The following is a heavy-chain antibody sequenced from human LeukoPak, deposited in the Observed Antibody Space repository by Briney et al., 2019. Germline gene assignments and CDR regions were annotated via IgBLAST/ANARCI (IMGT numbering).Heavy chain of an antibody. V-gene: IGHV4-59*01. CDR3: ARGFYYYYMDV. Sequence: PSETLSLTCTVSGGSINSYYWSWIRQPPGKGLEWIGYIYYSGSTNYSPSLKSRVTISVDTSKNQFSLKLSSVTAADTAVYYCARGFYYYYMDVWGKGTTVTISS. J-gene: IGHJ6*03. CDR2: IYYSGST. CDR1: GGSINSYY.